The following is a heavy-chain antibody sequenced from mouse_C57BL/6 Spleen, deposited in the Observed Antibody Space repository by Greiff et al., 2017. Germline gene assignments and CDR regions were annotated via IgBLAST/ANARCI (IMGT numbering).Heavy chain of an antibody. Sequence: VQLQQSGAELMKPGASVKLSCKATGYKITGYWIEWVKPRPGHGLEWIGEILPGSGSTKYNEKFKGKATFTADTSSNTAYMKRGSLATADSSIYYCARKTYGSSYVFAYWGQGTLVTVSA. CDR1: GYKITGYW. V-gene: IGHV1-9*01. CDR3: ARKTYGSSYVFAY. CDR2: ILPGSGST. D-gene: IGHD1-1*01. J-gene: IGHJ3*01.